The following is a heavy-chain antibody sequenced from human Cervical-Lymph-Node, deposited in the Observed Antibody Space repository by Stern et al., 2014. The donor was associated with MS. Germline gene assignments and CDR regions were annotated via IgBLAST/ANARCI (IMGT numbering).Heavy chain of an antibody. CDR3: ASGGVTAYCSGSGCYGWFDP. CDR2: VIPIFGTT. Sequence: VQLVESGAEVKKPESSVKVSCRASGGTISWVPQAPGQGLEWLGWVIPIFGTTHDAQKCRGRVTITADESTSTVYMELTNLRSEDTAVYYCASGGVTAYCSGSGCYGWFDPWGQGTLVTVSA. CDR1: GGT. J-gene: IGHJ5*02. V-gene: IGHV1-69*01. D-gene: IGHD2-15*01.